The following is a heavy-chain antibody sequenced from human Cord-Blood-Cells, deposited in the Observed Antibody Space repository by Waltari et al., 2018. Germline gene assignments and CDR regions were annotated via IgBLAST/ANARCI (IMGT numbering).Heavy chain of an antibody. V-gene: IGHV1-2*02. J-gene: IGHJ4*02. CDR3: ARDTNWGIAPDY. CDR1: GYTFTGYY. Sequence: QAQLVQSGAEVKNHGASVKGSCKASGYTFTGYYMHWVRQAPGQGLEWMGWINPNSGGTNYAQKFQGRVTMTRDTSISTAYMELSRLRSDDTAVYYCARDTNWGIAPDYWGQGTLVTVSS. D-gene: IGHD7-27*01. CDR2: INPNSGGT.